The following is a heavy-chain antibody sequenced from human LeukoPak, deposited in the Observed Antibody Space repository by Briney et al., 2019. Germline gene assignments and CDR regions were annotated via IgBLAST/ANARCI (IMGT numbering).Heavy chain of an antibody. CDR2: IWYDGSNK. CDR1: GFTFSSYG. D-gene: IGHD6-25*01. V-gene: IGHV3-33*01. CDR3: ARDRGSRGYLGNDY. J-gene: IGHJ4*02. Sequence: PGGSLRLSCAASGFTFSSYGMHWVRQAPGKGLEWVAVIWYDGSNKYYADSVKGRFTISRDNSKNTLYLQMNSLRAEDTAVYYCARDRGSRGYLGNDYWGQGTLVTVSS.